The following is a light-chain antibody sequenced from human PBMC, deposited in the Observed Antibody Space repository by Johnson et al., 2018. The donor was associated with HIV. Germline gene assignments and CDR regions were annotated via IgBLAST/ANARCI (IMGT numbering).Light chain of an antibody. J-gene: IGLJ1*01. Sequence: QSVLTQPPSVSAAPGQKVTISCSGSSSNIGNNYVSWYQQLPGTAPKLLIYENNKRPSGIPYRFSGSKSGTSATLGITGLPTGDEADYYCGTWDTSLSAGGVFGTGTKVTVL. CDR3: GTWDTSLSAGGV. CDR2: ENN. V-gene: IGLV1-51*02. CDR1: SSNIGNNY.